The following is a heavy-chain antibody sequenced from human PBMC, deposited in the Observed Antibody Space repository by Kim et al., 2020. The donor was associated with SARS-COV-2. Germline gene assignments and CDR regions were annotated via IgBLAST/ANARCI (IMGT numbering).Heavy chain of an antibody. CDR3: ARALYGGWIQLWLPSGY. CDR1: GYTFTGYY. D-gene: IGHD5-18*01. J-gene: IGHJ4*02. CDR2: INPNSGGT. Sequence: ASVKVSCKASGYTFTGYYMHWVRQAPGQGLEWMGWINPNSGGTNYAQKFQGRVTMTRDTSISTAYMELSRLRSDDTAVYYCARALYGGWIQLWLPSGYWGQGTLVTVSS. V-gene: IGHV1-2*02.